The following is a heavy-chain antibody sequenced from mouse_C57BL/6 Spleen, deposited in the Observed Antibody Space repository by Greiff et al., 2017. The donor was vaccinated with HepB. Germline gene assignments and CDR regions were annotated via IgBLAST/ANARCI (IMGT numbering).Heavy chain of an antibody. D-gene: IGHD1-1*01. CDR3: ASNYYGSSYGYFDV. Sequence: VQGVESGPGLVAPSQSLSITCTVSGFSLTSYAISWVRQPPGKGLEWLGVIWTGGGTNYNSALKSRLSISKDNSKSQVFLKMNSLQTDDTARYYCASNYYGSSYGYFDVWGTGTTVTVSS. J-gene: IGHJ1*03. CDR1: GFSLTSYA. V-gene: IGHV2-9-1*01. CDR2: IWTGGGT.